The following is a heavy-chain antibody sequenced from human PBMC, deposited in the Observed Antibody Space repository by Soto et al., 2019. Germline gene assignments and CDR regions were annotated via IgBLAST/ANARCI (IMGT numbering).Heavy chain of an antibody. CDR1: GFTFSSYA. D-gene: IGHD5-18*01. CDR3: AGPGYSSQDY. Sequence: GRSLRLSCAASGFTFSSYAMHRVRQAPGKGLEWVSAISGSGDGTDYADSVKGRFTISRDNSKNTLYLQMNSLRAEDTAVYYCAGPGYSSQDYWGQGALVTVSS. J-gene: IGHJ4*02. CDR2: ISGSGDGT. V-gene: IGHV3-23*01.